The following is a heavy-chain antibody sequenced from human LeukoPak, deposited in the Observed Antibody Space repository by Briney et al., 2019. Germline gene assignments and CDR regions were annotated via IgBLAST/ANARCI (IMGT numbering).Heavy chain of an antibody. V-gene: IGHV3-13*01. D-gene: IGHD3-10*01. CDR3: ARGPPRGKYYYMDV. J-gene: IGHJ6*03. CDR2: IGAASAS. CDR1: GFTFSSFA. Sequence: GGSLRLSCAASGFTFSSFAMHWVRQPAGHGLEWGSTIGAASASYYPGSVVGRFTLSTDNCTNSFCLQMNSLTAGDTAVYYCARGPPRGKYYYMDVWGKGTTVTVSS.